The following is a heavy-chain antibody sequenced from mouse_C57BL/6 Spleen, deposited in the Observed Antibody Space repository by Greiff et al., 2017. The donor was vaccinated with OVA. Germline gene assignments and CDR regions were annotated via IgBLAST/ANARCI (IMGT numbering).Heavy chain of an antibody. CDR2: IDPENGDT. J-gene: IGHJ4*01. CDR1: GFNIKDDY. Sequence: VQLQQSGAELVRPGASVKLSCTASGFNIKDDYMHWVKQRPEQGLEWIGWIDPENGDTEYASKFQGKATITADTSSNTAYLQLSSLTSADTAVYDCTLRLGLSYAMDYWGQGTSVTVSS. D-gene: IGHD3-1*01. CDR3: TLRLGLSYAMDY. V-gene: IGHV14-4*01.